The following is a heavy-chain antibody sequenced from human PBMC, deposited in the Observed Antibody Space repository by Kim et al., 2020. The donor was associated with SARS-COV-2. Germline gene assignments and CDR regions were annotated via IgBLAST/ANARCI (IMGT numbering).Heavy chain of an antibody. J-gene: IGHJ6*01. D-gene: IGHD6-19*01. Sequence: GGSLRLSCEASGFTFSSYWMTWVRQAPGKGLEWVANIKQDGSDTYYVDSVKGRFTISRDNAKNSLYLQMNSLKIEDTAVYYCAKGGGSSGLYYYAMDVWG. CDR1: GFTFSSYW. V-gene: IGHV3-7*05. CDR3: AKGGGSSGLYYYAMDV. CDR2: IKQDGSDT.